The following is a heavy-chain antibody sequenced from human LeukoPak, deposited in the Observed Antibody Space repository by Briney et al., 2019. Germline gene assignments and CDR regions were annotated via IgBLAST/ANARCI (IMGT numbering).Heavy chain of an antibody. V-gene: IGHV3-11*04. CDR1: GFTFSDYY. Sequence: GGSLRLSCAASGFTFSDYYMSWIRQAPGKGLEWVSYISTTSNTKYYADSVKGRFSISRDNAENSLYLQMNSLRAEDTAVYYCATGERHGRVTNCATRTFDYWGQGTLVTVSS. CDR3: ATGERHGRVTNCATRTFDY. D-gene: IGHD2-2*01. J-gene: IGHJ4*02. CDR2: ISTTSNTK.